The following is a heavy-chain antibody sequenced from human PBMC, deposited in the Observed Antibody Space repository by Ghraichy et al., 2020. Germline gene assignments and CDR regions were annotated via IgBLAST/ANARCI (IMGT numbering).Heavy chain of an antibody. D-gene: IGHD5-18*01. CDR3: AREPRSYSYGPAAYFDL. CDR1: GFTFSSYA. Sequence: GGSLRLSCAASGFTFSSYAMHWVRQAPGKGLEWVAIISYDGNNKYYADSVKGRFTISRDNSKNTLYLQMNSLRAEDTAVYYCAREPRSYSYGPAAYFDLWGRGTLVTVSS. J-gene: IGHJ2*01. CDR2: ISYDGNNK. V-gene: IGHV3-30-3*01.